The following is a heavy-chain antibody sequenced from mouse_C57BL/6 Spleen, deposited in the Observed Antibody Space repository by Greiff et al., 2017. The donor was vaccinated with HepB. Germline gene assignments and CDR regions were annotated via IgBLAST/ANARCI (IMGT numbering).Heavy chain of an antibody. Sequence: VKLEESGPGLVQPSQSLSITCTVSGFSLTSYGVHWVRQSPGKGLEWLGVIWSGGSTDYNAAFISRLSISKDNSKSQVFFKMNSLQADDTAIYYCARNSYYYGSSHWYFDVWGTGTTVTVSS. V-gene: IGHV2-2*01. D-gene: IGHD1-1*01. CDR2: IWSGGST. CDR3: ARNSYYYGSSHWYFDV. CDR1: GFSLTSYG. J-gene: IGHJ1*03.